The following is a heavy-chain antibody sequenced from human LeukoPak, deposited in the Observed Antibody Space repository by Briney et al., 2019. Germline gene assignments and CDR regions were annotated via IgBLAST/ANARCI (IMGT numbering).Heavy chain of an antibody. J-gene: IGHJ3*02. CDR2: ISGSGGST. Sequence: GGTLRLSCTASGFTFSTYGMSWVRQAPGRGLEWVSTISGSGGSTYYADSVKGRFTISRDNSKNTLYLQMNSLRAEDTAVYYCAKAVAGTPNDAFDIWGQGTMVTVSS. V-gene: IGHV3-23*01. CDR3: AKAVAGTPNDAFDI. CDR1: GFTFSTYG. D-gene: IGHD6-19*01.